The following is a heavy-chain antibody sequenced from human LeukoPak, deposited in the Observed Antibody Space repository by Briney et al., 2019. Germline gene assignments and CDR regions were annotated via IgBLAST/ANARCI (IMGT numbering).Heavy chain of an antibody. J-gene: IGHJ3*02. CDR3: ARSGIAAAGGAFDI. D-gene: IGHD6-13*01. Sequence: KTSETLSLTCTVSGGSISSYYWSWLRQPPGKGLEWLGYIYYSGSTNYNPSLKSRVTISVDTSKNQFSLKLSSVTAADTAVYYCARSGIAAAGGAFDIWGQGTMVTVSS. V-gene: IGHV4-59*01. CDR1: GGSISSYY. CDR2: IYYSGST.